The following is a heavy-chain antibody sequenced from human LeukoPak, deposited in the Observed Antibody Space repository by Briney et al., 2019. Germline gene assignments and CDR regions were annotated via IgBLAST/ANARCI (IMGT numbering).Heavy chain of an antibody. J-gene: IGHJ6*03. CDR3: ARVPRSYYYYYYMDV. CDR2: MSLNGTT. V-gene: IGHV4-4*07. Sequence: SETLSLTCSVSGGSINSYYWSWIRQPAGKGLEWIGRMSLNGTTNYNPSLKSRVTMSVDTSKKKFSLKLRYVTAADTAVYYCARVPRSYYYYYYMDVWGKGTTVTVSS. CDR1: GGSINSYY.